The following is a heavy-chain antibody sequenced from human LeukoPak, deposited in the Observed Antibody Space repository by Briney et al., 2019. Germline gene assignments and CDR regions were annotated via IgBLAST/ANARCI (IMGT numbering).Heavy chain of an antibody. CDR3: ARDLGSSEYSSSSGWFDP. D-gene: IGHD6-6*01. J-gene: IGHJ5*02. CDR2: IWYDGSKK. Sequence: PGGSLRLSCAAPGVTFRIDGMRCGRQAPGKGLEWVAIIWYDGSKKYYADSVKGRFTISRDNSKNTLFLQMNSLRAEDTAVYYCARDLGSSEYSSSSGWFDPWGQGTLVTVSS. V-gene: IGHV3-33*01. CDR1: GVTFRIDG.